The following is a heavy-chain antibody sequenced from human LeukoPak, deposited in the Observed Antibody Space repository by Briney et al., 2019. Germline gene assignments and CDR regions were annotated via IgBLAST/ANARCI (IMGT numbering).Heavy chain of an antibody. J-gene: IGHJ4*02. V-gene: IGHV1-18*01. Sequence: ASVKVSCKASGYTFTSYDINWVRQATGQGLEWMGWMNPNSGNTNYAQKLQGRVTMTTDTSTNTAYMELRSLRSDDTAVYYCARDKTIYYYDSSGYIGYWGQGTLVSVSS. CDR3: ARDKTIYYYDSSGYIGY. CDR2: MNPNSGNT. CDR1: GYTFTSYD. D-gene: IGHD3-22*01.